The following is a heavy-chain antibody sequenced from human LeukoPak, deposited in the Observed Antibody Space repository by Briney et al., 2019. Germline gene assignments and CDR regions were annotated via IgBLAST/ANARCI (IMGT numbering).Heavy chain of an antibody. V-gene: IGHV5-51*01. CDR2: IYPGDSDT. J-gene: IGHJ4*02. Sequence: GESLKISCKGSGYSFTSYWIGWVRQMPGKGLEWMGIIYPGDSDTRYSPSFQGQVTISADKSISTAYLQWSSLKASDTAMYYCARPEGEMASHPYYFDYWGQGTLVTVSS. D-gene: IGHD5-24*01. CDR3: ARPEGEMASHPYYFDY. CDR1: GYSFTSYW.